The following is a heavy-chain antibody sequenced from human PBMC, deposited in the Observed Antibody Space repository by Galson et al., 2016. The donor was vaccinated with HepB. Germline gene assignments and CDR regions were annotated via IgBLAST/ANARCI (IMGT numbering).Heavy chain of an antibody. CDR2: ISYDGSNK. D-gene: IGHD3-22*01. CDR1: GFTFSSYG. V-gene: IGHV3-33*01. J-gene: IGHJ4*02. Sequence: SLRLSCAPSGFTFSSYGMHWVRQAPGKGLEWVALISYDGSNKYCADSVKGRFTISRDNSKNTFYLQMNSLRAEDTAVYFCAIEPYFYDSSGYPGSLDDWGQGTLVTVSS. CDR3: AIEPYFYDSSGYPGSLDD.